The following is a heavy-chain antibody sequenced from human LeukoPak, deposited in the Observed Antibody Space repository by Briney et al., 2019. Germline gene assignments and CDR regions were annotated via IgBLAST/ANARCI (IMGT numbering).Heavy chain of an antibody. Sequence: SETLSLTCTVSGDSFGSNNYYYWGWIRQPPGKGLEWIGSIYYSGSTYYNPSLKSRVTISVDTSKSQFSLNLSSVTAADTAVYYCASNYGSGTLDAFDIWGQGTMVTVSS. J-gene: IGHJ3*02. CDR3: ASNYGSGTLDAFDI. CDR1: GDSFGSNNYYY. CDR2: IYYSGST. V-gene: IGHV4-39*07. D-gene: IGHD3-10*01.